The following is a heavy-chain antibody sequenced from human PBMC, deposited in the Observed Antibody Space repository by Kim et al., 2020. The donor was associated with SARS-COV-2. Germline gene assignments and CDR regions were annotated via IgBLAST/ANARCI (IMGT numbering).Heavy chain of an antibody. CDR3: ASDPDRAMATGDY. CDR1: GFIFNSYT. CDR2: ISYDGSNR. D-gene: IGHD5-18*01. J-gene: IGHJ4*02. Sequence: GGSLRLSCAASGFIFNSYTMHWVRQPPGRGLEWVAVISYDGSNRYYADSVKGRFTISRDNSKNTLYLQLNSLRAEDTAVYYCASDPDRAMATGDYWGQGTLCTVSS. V-gene: IGHV3-30*04.